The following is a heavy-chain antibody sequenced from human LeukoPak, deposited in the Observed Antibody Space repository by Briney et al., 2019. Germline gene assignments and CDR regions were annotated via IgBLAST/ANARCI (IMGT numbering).Heavy chain of an antibody. CDR3: AKVTYGSGTYGAFDY. CDR1: GFTFSSYA. CDR2: ISGSGDYT. D-gene: IGHD3-10*01. Sequence: GGSLRLSCAASGFTFSSYAMHWVRQAPGKGLEWVSHISGSGDYTYYADSVKGRFTISRDNSKNTLYLQMNSLRAEDTAIYYCAKVTYGSGTYGAFDYWGQGTLVTVSS. V-gene: IGHV3-23*01. J-gene: IGHJ4*02.